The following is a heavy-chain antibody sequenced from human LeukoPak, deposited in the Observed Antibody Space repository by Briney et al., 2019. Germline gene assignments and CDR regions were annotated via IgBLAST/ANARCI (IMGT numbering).Heavy chain of an antibody. CDR2: INSDGSST. J-gene: IGHJ6*03. D-gene: IGHD1-26*01. Sequence: QPGGSLRLSCAASGFTFSSYWMHWVRQAPGKGLVWVSRINSDGSSTSYADSVKGRFTISRDNAKNTLYLQMNSLRAEDTAVYYCARAVRWELLHYYYYMDVWGKGTTVTVSS. CDR3: ARAVRWELLHYYYYMDV. CDR1: GFTFSSYW. V-gene: IGHV3-74*01.